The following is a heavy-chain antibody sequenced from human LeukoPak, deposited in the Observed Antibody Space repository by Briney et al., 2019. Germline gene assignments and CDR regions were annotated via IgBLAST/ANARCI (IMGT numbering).Heavy chain of an antibody. CDR3: AKDVKYNWNYIDY. J-gene: IGHJ4*02. D-gene: IGHD1-20*01. CDR1: GFTVSSNY. CDR2: IYSGGST. V-gene: IGHV3-53*05. Sequence: GGSLRLSCAASGFTVSSNYMSWVRQAPGKGLEWVSVIYSGGSTYYADSVKGRFTISRDNSKNTLYLQMNSLRAEGTAVYYCAKDVKYNWNYIDYWGQGTLVTVSS.